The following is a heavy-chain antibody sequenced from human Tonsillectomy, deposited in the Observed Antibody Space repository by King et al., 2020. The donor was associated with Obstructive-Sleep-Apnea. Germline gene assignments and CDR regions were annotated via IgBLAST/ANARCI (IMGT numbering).Heavy chain of an antibody. J-gene: IGHJ3*02. CDR1: GFTFSSYA. V-gene: IGHV3-30-3*01. Sequence: VQLVESGGGVVQPGRSLRLSCAASGFTFSSYAMHWVRQAPGKGLEWVAVISYDGSNKYYADSVKGRFTISRDNSKNTLYLQMNSLRAEDTAVYYCARGHVAYAFDIWGQGTMVTVSS. D-gene: IGHD2-15*01. CDR3: ARGHVAYAFDI. CDR2: ISYDGSNK.